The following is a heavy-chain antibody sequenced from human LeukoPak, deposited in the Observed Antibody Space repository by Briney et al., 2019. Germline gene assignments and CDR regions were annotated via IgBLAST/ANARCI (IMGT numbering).Heavy chain of an antibody. J-gene: IGHJ1*01. V-gene: IGHV3-74*01. Sequence: GGSLRLSCAASGFTFSIYWMHWVRQAPGKGLVWVSRIKSDGSTNYAGSVKGRFTISRDNAKNTVSLQMNSLRAEDTGVYYCARAPSEIGGYYPEYFRHWGQDTLVTVSS. CDR3: ARAPSEIGGYYPEYFRH. CDR1: GFTFSIYW. CDR2: IKSDGST. D-gene: IGHD3-22*01.